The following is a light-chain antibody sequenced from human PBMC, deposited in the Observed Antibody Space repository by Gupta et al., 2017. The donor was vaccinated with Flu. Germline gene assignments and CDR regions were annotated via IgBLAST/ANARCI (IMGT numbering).Light chain of an antibody. J-gene: IGLJ1*01. V-gene: IGLV2-14*01. Sequence: STDVGGYNNVSCYQQHPGRAPKLMIYEVKNRPSGVSNRFSGSKSANTASLTISGLQAEDEADFYCSSYSSPDSLYVFGTGTKVTVL. CDR1: STDVGGYNN. CDR2: EVK. CDR3: SSYSSPDSLYV.